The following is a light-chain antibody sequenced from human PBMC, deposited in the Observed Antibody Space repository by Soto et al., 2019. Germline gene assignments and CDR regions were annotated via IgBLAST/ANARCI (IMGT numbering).Light chain of an antibody. CDR3: QQYGNSPWT. J-gene: IGKJ1*01. CDR2: AAS. CDR1: QAVRNSY. V-gene: IGKV3-20*01. Sequence: ETVLTQSPGTLSLSPGERATLSCRASQAVRNSYVAWYQHRPGQAPRVLIHAASRRDTGIPDRFSGTGFGTEFTLTITRLDPDDFAVYYCQQYGNSPWTFGQGTKVEI.